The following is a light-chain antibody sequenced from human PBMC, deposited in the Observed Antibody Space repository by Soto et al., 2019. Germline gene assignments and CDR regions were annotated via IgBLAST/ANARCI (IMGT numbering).Light chain of an antibody. V-gene: IGKV3-20*01. CDR1: QSVSNNY. Sequence: VLTQSPAALSLSPGDRASLSCRASQSVSNNYLAWYQQKPGQAPRLLIYGASNRATGITDRFSGSGSGTDFTLTISRLEPEDFAVYYXQQYGSSGTVGQGTKVDI. J-gene: IGKJ1*01. CDR2: GAS. CDR3: QQYGSSGT.